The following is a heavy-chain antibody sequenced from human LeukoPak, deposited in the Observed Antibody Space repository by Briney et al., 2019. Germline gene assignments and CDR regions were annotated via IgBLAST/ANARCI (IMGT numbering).Heavy chain of an antibody. CDR3: ARGRSNYYGMDV. CDR2: IYYNGNT. V-gene: IGHV4-61*08. D-gene: IGHD1-26*01. Sequence: SETLSLTCTVSGGSISSGGYYWSWIRQHPGKGLEWIGYIYYNGNTNYSPSLKSRVTMSVDTSKNLFSLRASSVTAADTAVYYCARGRSNYYGMDVWGQGTTVTVSS. J-gene: IGHJ6*02. CDR1: GGSISSGGYY.